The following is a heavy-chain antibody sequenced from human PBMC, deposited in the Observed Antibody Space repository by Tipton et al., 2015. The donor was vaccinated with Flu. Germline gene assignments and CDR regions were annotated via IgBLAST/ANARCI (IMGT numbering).Heavy chain of an antibody. J-gene: IGHJ4*02. Sequence: SLRLSCAASGFTFDSYGLHWVRQAPGKGLEWVAFISFDGNDISYVDSVKGRFTISRDKSKNTLYLQMDSLRAEDTAVYYCTRDIAATYSSSWSEDDYWGQGTLVTVSS. D-gene: IGHD6-13*01. V-gene: IGHV3-30*03. CDR1: GFTFDSYG. CDR2: ISFDGNDI. CDR3: TRDIAATYSSSWSEDDY.